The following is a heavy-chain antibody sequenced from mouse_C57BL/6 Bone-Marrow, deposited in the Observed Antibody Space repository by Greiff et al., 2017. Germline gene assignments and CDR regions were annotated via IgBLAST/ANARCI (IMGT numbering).Heavy chain of an antibody. J-gene: IGHJ3*01. CDR3: AGDGGAYYYGSSPLAY. CDR2: ITHSGET. V-gene: IGHV12-3*01. CDR1: GFPITSGYY. Sequence: QLQESGPGLVKPSQSLFLTCSITGFPITSGYYWIWIRQSPGKPLEWMGYITHSGETFYNPSLQSPISITRETSKNQFFLQLNSVTTEDTAMYYCAGDGGAYYYGSSPLAYWGQGTLVTVSA. D-gene: IGHD1-1*01.